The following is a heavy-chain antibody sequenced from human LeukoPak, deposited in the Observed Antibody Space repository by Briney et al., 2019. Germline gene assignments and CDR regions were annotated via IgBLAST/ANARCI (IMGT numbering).Heavy chain of an antibody. D-gene: IGHD5-18*01. V-gene: IGHV3-33*01. CDR2: IWYDGSNK. J-gene: IGHJ4*02. Sequence: GGSLRLSCAASGFTFSSYGMHWVRQAPGKGLEWVAVIWYDGSNKYYADSVKGRFTISRDNSKNTLYLQMNSLRAEDTAVYYCARQGGYSYDYFDYWAQGTLVTVSS. CDR3: ARQGGYSYDYFDY. CDR1: GFTFSSYG.